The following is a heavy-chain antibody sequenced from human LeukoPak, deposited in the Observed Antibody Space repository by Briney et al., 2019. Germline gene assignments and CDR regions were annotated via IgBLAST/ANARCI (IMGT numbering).Heavy chain of an antibody. CDR3: ARAGIAAAFFDY. D-gene: IGHD6-13*01. V-gene: IGHV1-69*13. Sequence: ASVKLSCKSSGGTFSSYAISWVRQAPGQGLEWMGGIIPIFGRANYAQKFQGRVTITADESTSTAYMELSSLRAEDTAVYYCARAGIAAAFFDYWGQGTLVTVSS. CDR2: IIPIFGRA. J-gene: IGHJ4*02. CDR1: GGTFSSYA.